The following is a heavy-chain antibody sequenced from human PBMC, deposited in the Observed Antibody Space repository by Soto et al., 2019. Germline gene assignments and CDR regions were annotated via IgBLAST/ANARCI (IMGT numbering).Heavy chain of an antibody. D-gene: IGHD2-21*02. CDR3: ARQRTTVVTQAYFDH. J-gene: IGHJ4*02. V-gene: IGHV4-34*01. CDR1: GKSLSGYY. CDR2: INHSGNT. Sequence: SETLSLTCAVYGKSLSGYYWSWIRQPPGKALEWIGEINHSGNTYYNPSFKSRVTISIDTSKNQFSLKLSSVTATDTAVYYCARQRTTVVTQAYFDHWGQGALVTVSS.